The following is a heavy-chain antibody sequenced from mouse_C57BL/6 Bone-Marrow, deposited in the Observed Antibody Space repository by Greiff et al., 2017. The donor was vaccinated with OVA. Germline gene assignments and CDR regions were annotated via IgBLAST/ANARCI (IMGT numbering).Heavy chain of an antibody. CDR2: SRNKANDYTT. Sequence: EVQRVESGGGLVQSGRSLRLSCATSGFTFSDFYMEWVRQAPGKGLEWIAASRNKANDYTTEYSASVKGRFIVSRDTSQSILYLQMNALRAEDTAIYYCARDDYYWYFDVWGTGTTVTVSS. CDR3: ARDDYYWYFDV. J-gene: IGHJ1*03. CDR1: GFTFSDFY. V-gene: IGHV7-1*01.